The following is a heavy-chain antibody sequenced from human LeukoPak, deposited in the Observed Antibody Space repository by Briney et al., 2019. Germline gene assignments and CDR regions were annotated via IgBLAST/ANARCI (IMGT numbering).Heavy chain of an antibody. CDR1: GFTVSNYG. D-gene: IGHD2-8*02. CDR3: ARVTGTWWADY. V-gene: IGHV3-48*02. J-gene: IGHJ4*02. CDR2: ISSSGTTI. Sequence: PGGSLRLSCAASGFTVSNYGMNWVRQAPGEGLEWVSYISSSGTTIYYADSVKGRFTISRDNAKNSLHLQMNSLRDEDTAVYYCARVTGTWWADYWGQGTLVPVSS.